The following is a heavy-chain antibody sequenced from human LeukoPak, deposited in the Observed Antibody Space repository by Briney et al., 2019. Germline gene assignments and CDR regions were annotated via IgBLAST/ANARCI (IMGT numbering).Heavy chain of an antibody. J-gene: IGHJ4*02. CDR3: ARDGRYDSSGYPRY. D-gene: IGHD3-22*01. V-gene: IGHV1-18*01. CDR2: ISAYNGNT. CDR1: GYTFTSYG. Sequence: ASVKVSCKASGYTFTSYGISWVRQAPGQGLEWMGWISAYNGNTNYAQKLQGRVTMTTDTSTSTAYMELRSLRSDDTAVYYCARDGRYDSSGYPRYWGQGTLVTVSS.